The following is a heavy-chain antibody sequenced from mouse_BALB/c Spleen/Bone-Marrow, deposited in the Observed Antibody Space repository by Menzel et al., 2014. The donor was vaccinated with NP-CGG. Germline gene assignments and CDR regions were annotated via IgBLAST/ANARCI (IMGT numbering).Heavy chain of an antibody. CDR2: IDPETGDT. CDR1: GFNIKNSY. V-gene: IGHV14-4*02. J-gene: IGHJ4*01. CDR3: TPYVNYGWEY. Sequence: EVQLQQSGAELVKSGASVKLSCTGSGFNIKNSYIHWVRQRPGQGLEWIGWIDPETGDTEYAPKFQGKATMTADTSSNTADLQRSSLTSEDTDVYYCTPYVNYGWEYWGQGTSVPVSS. D-gene: IGHD2-10*02.